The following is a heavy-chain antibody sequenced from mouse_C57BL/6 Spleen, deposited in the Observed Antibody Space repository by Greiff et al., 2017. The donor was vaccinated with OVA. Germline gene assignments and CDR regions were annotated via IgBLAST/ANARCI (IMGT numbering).Heavy chain of an antibody. Sequence: EVKLVESGGGLVKPGGSLKLSCAASGFTFSSYAMSWVRQTPEKRLEWVATISDGGSYTYYPDNGKGRFTISRDNAKNNLYLQMSHLKSEDTAMYYCARDAAYYSNAGVYYAMDYWGQGTSVTVSS. CDR3: ARDAAYYSNAGVYYAMDY. CDR1: GFTFSSYA. V-gene: IGHV5-4*01. D-gene: IGHD2-5*01. CDR2: ISDGGSYT. J-gene: IGHJ4*01.